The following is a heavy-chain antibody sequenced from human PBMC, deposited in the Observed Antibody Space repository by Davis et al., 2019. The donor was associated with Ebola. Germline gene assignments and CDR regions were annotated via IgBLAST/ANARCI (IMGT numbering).Heavy chain of an antibody. CDR2: MNPNSGNT. CDR1: GYTFTSYD. Sequence: ASVKVSCKASGYTFTSYDINWVRQATGQGLEWMGWMNPNSGNTGYAQKFQGRVTMTRDTSTSTVYMELSSLRSEDTAVYYCARGPPSHYYYGMDVWGQGTTVTVSS. J-gene: IGHJ6*02. V-gene: IGHV1-8*01. CDR3: ARGPPSHYYYGMDV.